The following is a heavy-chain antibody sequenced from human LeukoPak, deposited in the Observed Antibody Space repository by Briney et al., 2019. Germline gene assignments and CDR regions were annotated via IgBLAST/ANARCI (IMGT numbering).Heavy chain of an antibody. CDR2: IYYSGST. CDR1: GGSISNYY. V-gene: IGHV4-59*01. J-gene: IGHJ3*02. D-gene: IGHD1-26*01. Sequence: SETLFLTCTVSGGSISNYYWSWIRQPPGKGLEWIGYIYYSGSTSYNPSLKSRVTISVDTSKKQFSLKLSSVAAADTAFYYCARYIVSYPHDAFDIWGQGTMVTVSS. CDR3: ARYIVSYPHDAFDI.